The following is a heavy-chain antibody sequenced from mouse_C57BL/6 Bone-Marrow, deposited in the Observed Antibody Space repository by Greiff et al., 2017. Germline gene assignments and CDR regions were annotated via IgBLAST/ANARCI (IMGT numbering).Heavy chain of an antibody. CDR3: ARRDYGSSGY. V-gene: IGHV5-6*01. J-gene: IGHJ2*01. D-gene: IGHD1-1*01. Sequence: EVQLQESGGDLVKPGGSLKLSCAASGFTFSSYGMSWVRQTPDKRLEWVATISSGGSYTYYPDSVKGRFTISRDNAKNTLYLQMSSLKSEDTAMYYCARRDYGSSGYWGKGTTLTVSS. CDR1: GFTFSSYG. CDR2: ISSGGSYT.